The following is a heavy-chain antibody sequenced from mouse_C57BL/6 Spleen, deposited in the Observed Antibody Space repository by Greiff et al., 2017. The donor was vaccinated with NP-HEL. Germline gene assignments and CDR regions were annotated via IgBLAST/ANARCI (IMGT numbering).Heavy chain of an antibody. CDR3: TTGEAWFAY. J-gene: IGHJ3*01. Sequence: VQLQQSGAELVRPGASVKLSCTASGFNFTDSFMHWVKQRPEQGLAWIGWLHPDNGDTEYASKFQGKATITADTSSNTAYLQLSSLTSEDTAVYYCTTGEAWFAYWGQGTLVTVSA. CDR2: LHPDNGDT. CDR1: GFNFTDSF. V-gene: IGHV14-4*01.